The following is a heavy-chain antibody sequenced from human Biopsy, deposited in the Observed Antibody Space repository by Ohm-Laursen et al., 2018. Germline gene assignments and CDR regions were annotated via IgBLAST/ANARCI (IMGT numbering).Heavy chain of an antibody. J-gene: IGHJ1*01. Sequence: SVKVSCTAPGGTFSNYGVNWVRQAPGQGLEWLGGNIPILGTGNYAQKFQDRLTVAADTSTSTATMELRSLRSDDTAVYYCATKLTGYFHHWGQGTLVIVSS. CDR1: GGTFSNYG. D-gene: IGHD3-9*01. CDR3: ATKLTGYFHH. V-gene: IGHV1-69*06. CDR2: NIPILGTG.